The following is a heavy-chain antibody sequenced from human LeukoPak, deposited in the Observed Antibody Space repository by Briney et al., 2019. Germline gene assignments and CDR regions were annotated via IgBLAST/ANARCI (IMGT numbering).Heavy chain of an antibody. V-gene: IGHV5-51*01. CDR3: ARHLPYSSGGHYFAH. D-gene: IGHD5-18*01. CDR2: IWPGDSQT. Sequence: GESLKISCKGSGYSFTNSWIGWVRQMPGKGLEWMGIIWPGDSQTTYSPSFQGQVTISVDRSISTAYLQWSSLKASDIAMYYCARHLPYSSGGHYFAHWGQGTLVTVSS. CDR1: GYSFTNSW. J-gene: IGHJ4*02.